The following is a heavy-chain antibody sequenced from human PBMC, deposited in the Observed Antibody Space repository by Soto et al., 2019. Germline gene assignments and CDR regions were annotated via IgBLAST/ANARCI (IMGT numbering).Heavy chain of an antibody. CDR3: ARDPGFGFGYSYAFAMDV. D-gene: IGHD5-18*01. CDR1: GFPFSDYP. V-gene: IGHV3-23*01. CDR2: IDDTGAGT. Sequence: VQLLESGGGLVQPGGSLRLSCAASGFPFSDYPMSWVRQAPGEGLEWVSTIDDTGAGTYYADSVRGRFTISRDNSKNTLYLQMSSLRADDTAVYYCARDPGFGFGYSYAFAMDVWGQGTTVTVSS. J-gene: IGHJ6*02.